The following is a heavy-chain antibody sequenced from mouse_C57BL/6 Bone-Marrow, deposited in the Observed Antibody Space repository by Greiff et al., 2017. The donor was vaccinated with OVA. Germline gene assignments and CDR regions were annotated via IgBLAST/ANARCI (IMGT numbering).Heavy chain of an antibody. D-gene: IGHD2-1*01. CDR1: GFNIKNTY. Sequence: DVKLVESVAELVRPGASVKLSCTASGFNIKNTYMHWVKQRPEQGLEWIGRIDPANGNTKYAPKFQGKATITADTSSNTAYLQLSSLTSEDTAIYYCARRIYYGPLYYAMDYWGQGTSVTVSS. CDR3: ARRIYYGPLYYAMDY. V-gene: IGHV14-3*01. J-gene: IGHJ4*01. CDR2: IDPANGNT.